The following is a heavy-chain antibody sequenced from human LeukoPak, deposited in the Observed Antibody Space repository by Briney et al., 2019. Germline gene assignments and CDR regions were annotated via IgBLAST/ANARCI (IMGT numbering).Heavy chain of an antibody. D-gene: IGHD4-17*01. Sequence: GGSLKLSCAASGFTFSSYAMSWVRQAPGKGLEWASAISGSGGSTYYADSVKGRFTISRDNSKNTLYPQMNSLRAEDTAVYYCAKLFDGDYPRGFDYWGQGTLVTVSS. J-gene: IGHJ4*02. CDR3: AKLFDGDYPRGFDY. V-gene: IGHV3-23*01. CDR1: GFTFSSYA. CDR2: ISGSGGST.